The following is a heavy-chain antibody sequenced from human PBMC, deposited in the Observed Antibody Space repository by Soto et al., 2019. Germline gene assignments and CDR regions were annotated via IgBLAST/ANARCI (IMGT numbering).Heavy chain of an antibody. CDR1: GFPFTPFW. D-gene: IGHD3-16*01. CDR3: VRDRGSPDALNV. V-gene: IGHV3-74*01. Sequence: EVQVVESGGGLVQPGESLRLSCAASGFPFTPFWMHWVRQAPGKGLVWLSHINSDGSTKVYADSVKGRFTISRDNAKNTPYLQMNSLKAEDTAVYYCVRDRGSPDALNVWGRGTMVTVSS. J-gene: IGHJ3*01. CDR2: INSDGSTK.